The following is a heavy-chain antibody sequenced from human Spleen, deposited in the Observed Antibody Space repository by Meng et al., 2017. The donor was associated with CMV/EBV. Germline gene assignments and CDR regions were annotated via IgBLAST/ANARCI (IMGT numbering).Heavy chain of an antibody. J-gene: IGHJ6*02. CDR3: AKSGLESLPAYYYPMDV. CDR1: GFTFSSYE. D-gene: IGHD3-16*02. V-gene: IGHV3-48*03. Sequence: GESLKISCAASGFTFSSYEMNWVRQAPGKGLEWVSYISNSGSTIYYADSVKGRFTISRDNSKNTLYLQMNSLRAEDTAVYYCAKSGLESLPAYYYPMDVWGQGTTVTVSS. CDR2: ISNSGSTI.